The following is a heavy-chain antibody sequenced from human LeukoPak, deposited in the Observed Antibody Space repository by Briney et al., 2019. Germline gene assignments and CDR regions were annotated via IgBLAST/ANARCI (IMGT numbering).Heavy chain of an antibody. CDR2: TYYRSNWYN. CDR1: GDSVSSNSAA. J-gene: IGHJ5*02. CDR3: ARVPGYYGSGSYSSNNWFDP. Sequence: SQTLSLTCAISGDSVSSNSAAWNWIRQSPSRGLEWLGRTYYRSNWYNDYALSVKIRITINPDTSKNQFSLQLNSATPEDTAVYYCARVPGYYGSGSYSSNNWFDPWGQGTLVTVSS. V-gene: IGHV6-1*01. D-gene: IGHD3-10*01.